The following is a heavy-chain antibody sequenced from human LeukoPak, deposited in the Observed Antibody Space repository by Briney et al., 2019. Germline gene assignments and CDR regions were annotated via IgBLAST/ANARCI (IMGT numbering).Heavy chain of an antibody. CDR2: IYHSGST. J-gene: IGHJ4*02. CDR1: SGSISSGGYS. Sequence: SQTLSLTCAVSSGSISSGGYSWSWIRQPPGKGLEWIGYIYHSGSTYYNPSLKSRVTISVDTSKNQFSLKLSSVTAADTAVYYCARGKRIVGATTRDYWGQGTLVTVSS. CDR3: ARGKRIVGATTRDY. D-gene: IGHD1-26*01. V-gene: IGHV4-30-2*01.